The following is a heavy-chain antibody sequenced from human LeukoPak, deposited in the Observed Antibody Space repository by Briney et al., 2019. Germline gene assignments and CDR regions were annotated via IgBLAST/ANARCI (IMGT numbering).Heavy chain of an antibody. CDR1: GGSISSYY. CDR2: IYYSGST. J-gene: IGHJ4*02. Sequence: PSETLSLTCTVSGGSISSYYWSWIRQPPGKGLEWIGYIYYSGSTNYNPSLKSRVTISVDTSKNQFSLKLSSVTAADTAVYYCARGAYGLFDYWGQGTLVTVSS. V-gene: IGHV4-59*01. CDR3: ARGAYGLFDY. D-gene: IGHD5-12*01.